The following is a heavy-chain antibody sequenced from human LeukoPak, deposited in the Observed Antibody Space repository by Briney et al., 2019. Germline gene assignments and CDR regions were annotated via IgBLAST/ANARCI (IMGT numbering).Heavy chain of an antibody. CDR3: ARVHRPYYYYGMDV. CDR2: ISYDGSNK. Sequence: GGSLRLSCAASGFTFSSSAMHWVRQAPGKGLEWVAVISYDGSNKYYADSVKGRFTISRDNSKNTLYLQMNSLRAEDTAVYYCARVHRPYYYYGMDVWGKGTTVTVSS. V-gene: IGHV3-30*04. J-gene: IGHJ6*04. CDR1: GFTFSSSA.